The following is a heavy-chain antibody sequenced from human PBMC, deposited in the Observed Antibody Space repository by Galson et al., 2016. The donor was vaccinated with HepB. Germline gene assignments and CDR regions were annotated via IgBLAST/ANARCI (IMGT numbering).Heavy chain of an antibody. V-gene: IGHV3-9*01. CDR3: AKGRWELTRGYFDC. CDR2: ISWNSRSI. CDR1: GFNFDDYG. Sequence: CAASGFNFDDYGMHWVRQAPGTGLEWVSGISWNSRSIGYADSVEGRFTISRDNAKKSLYLQMESLRPEDTAVYYCAKGRWELTRGYFDCWGQGTLVTVSS. D-gene: IGHD3-10*01. J-gene: IGHJ4*02.